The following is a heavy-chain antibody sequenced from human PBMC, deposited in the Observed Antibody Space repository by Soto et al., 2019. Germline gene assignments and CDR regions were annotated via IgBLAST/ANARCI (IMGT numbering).Heavy chain of an antibody. CDR2: IIPILGIA. D-gene: IGHD2-2*03. Sequence: SVKVSCKASGGTFSSYTISWVRQAPGQGLEWMGRIIPILGIANYAQKFQGRVTITADKSTSTAYMELSSLRSEDTAVYYCARDPPHPGYCSSTSCYLVYWGQGTLVTVSS. CDR3: ARDPPHPGYCSSTSCYLVY. CDR1: GGTFSSYT. V-gene: IGHV1-69*04. J-gene: IGHJ4*02.